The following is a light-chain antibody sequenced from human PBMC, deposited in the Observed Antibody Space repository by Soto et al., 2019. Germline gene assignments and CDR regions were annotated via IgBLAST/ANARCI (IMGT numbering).Light chain of an antibody. J-gene: IGKJ5*01. CDR2: DAS. Sequence: EIVLAQSPGTLSLSPGERATLSCRASQSVTSTYLAWYQQRSGQAPRLLIYDASNRAKGIPARFSGSGPGTDFTLTISSLEPEDFAVYYCQQRSNWPITFGQGTRLEIK. CDR3: QQRSNWPIT. V-gene: IGKV3D-11*02. CDR1: QSVTSTY.